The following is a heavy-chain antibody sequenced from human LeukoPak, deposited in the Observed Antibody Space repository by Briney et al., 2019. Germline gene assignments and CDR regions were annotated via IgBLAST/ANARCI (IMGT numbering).Heavy chain of an antibody. V-gene: IGHV4-34*01. D-gene: IGHD6-19*01. CDR3: ARHRAVAGRGFDY. Sequence: SETLSLTCAVYGGSFSGYYWSWIRQPPGKGLEWIGEINHSGSTNYNPSLKSRVTISVDTSKNQFSLKLSSVTAADTAVYYCARHRAVAGRGFDYWGQGILVTVSS. J-gene: IGHJ4*02. CDR1: GGSFSGYY. CDR2: INHSGST.